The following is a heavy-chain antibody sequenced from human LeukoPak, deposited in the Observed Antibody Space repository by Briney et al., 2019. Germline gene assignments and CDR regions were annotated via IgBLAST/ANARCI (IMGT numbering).Heavy chain of an antibody. V-gene: IGHV1-2*02. D-gene: IGHD6-13*01. J-gene: IGHJ5*02. CDR3: ARRSISAAAGTNWFDP. CDR2: INPNSGDT. Sequence: ASVKVSCKASGYTFTGYFMHWVRQAPGQGLEWMGWINPNSGDTKYAQKFQGRVTMTRDTSISTAYMELSRLRSDDTAVYYCARRSISAAAGTNWFDPWGQETLVTVSS. CDR1: GYTFTGYF.